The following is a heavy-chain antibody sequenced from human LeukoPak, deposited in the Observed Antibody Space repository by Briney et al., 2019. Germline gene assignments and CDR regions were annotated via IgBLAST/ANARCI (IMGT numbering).Heavy chain of an antibody. V-gene: IGHV3-30*02. CDR3: AKVGAVRGSAVEDY. Sequence: PGGSLRLSCAASGFTFSSYGMHWVRQAPGKGLEWVAFIRYDGSNEYYADSVKGRFTISRDNSKNTLYLQMNSLRAEDTAVYYCAKVGAVRGSAVEDYWGQGTLVTVSS. CDR2: IRYDGSNE. CDR1: GFTFSSYG. J-gene: IGHJ4*02. D-gene: IGHD3-10*01.